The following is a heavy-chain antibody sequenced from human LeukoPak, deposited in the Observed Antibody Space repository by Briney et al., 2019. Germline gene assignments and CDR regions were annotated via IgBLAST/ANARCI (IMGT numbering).Heavy chain of an antibody. D-gene: IGHD3-10*01. V-gene: IGHV3-74*01. Sequence: GGSLRLSCAASGFTFSSYWMHWVRQAPGKGLEWVSRINEDGSIITYADSVKGRFTISRDNAKNSLYLQMNSLRAEDTALYYCAKGDYYGSGSYIDYWGQGTLVTVSS. CDR3: AKGDYYGSGSYIDY. CDR2: INEDGSII. J-gene: IGHJ4*02. CDR1: GFTFSSYW.